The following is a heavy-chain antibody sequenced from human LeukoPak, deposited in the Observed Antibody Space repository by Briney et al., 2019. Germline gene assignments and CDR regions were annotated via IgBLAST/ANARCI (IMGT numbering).Heavy chain of an antibody. D-gene: IGHD3-16*02. CDR2: INHSGST. Sequence: PSETLSLTCAVYGESFSGYYWSWIRQPPGKGLEWIGEINHSGSTNYNPSLKSRVTISVDTSKNQFSLKLSSVTAADTAVYYCARGHYDYVWGSYRHAFDIWGQGTMVTVSS. V-gene: IGHV4-34*01. J-gene: IGHJ3*02. CDR3: ARGHYDYVWGSYRHAFDI. CDR1: GESFSGYY.